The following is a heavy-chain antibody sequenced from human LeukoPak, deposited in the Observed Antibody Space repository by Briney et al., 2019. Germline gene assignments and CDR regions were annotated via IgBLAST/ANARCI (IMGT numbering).Heavy chain of an antibody. Sequence: PGGSLRLSCAASGFTFSSYEMNWVRQAPGKGLEWVSYISSSGSTIYYADSVKGRFTISRDNAKNSLYLQMNSLGPDDTAVYYCARDPYSGNYGNYYYYYMDVWGKGTTVTISS. V-gene: IGHV3-48*03. CDR1: GFTFSSYE. J-gene: IGHJ6*03. D-gene: IGHD1-26*01. CDR3: ARDPYSGNYGNYYYYYMDV. CDR2: ISSSGSTI.